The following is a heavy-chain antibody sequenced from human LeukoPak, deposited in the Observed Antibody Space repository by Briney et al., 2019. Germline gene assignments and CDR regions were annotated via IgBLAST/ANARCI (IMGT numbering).Heavy chain of an antibody. D-gene: IGHD6-19*01. J-gene: IGHJ1*01. CDR2: IRSDGSTT. V-gene: IGHV3-74*01. CDR3: ARGVSVAGSLQH. Sequence: GGSLRLSCAASGFTFSTYWMHWVRQAPGKGLVWVSGIRSDGSTTQYADSVKGRFTISRDNAKNTIYLQMNSLRGEDTAVYYCARGVSVAGSLQHWGQGTLVTVSS. CDR1: GFTFSTYW.